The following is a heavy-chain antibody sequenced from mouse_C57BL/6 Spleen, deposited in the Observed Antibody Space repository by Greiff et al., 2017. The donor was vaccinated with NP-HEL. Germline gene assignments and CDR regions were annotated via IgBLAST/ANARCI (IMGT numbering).Heavy chain of an antibody. J-gene: IGHJ4*01. V-gene: IGHV1-63*01. Sequence: QVQLQQSGAELVRPGTSVKMSCKASGYTFTNYWIGWAKQRPGHGLEWIGDIYPGGGYTNYNEKFKGKATLTADKSSSTAYMQFSSLTSEDSAIDYWARGADYSNDAGAMDYWGQGTSVTVSS. D-gene: IGHD2-12*01. CDR2: IYPGGGYT. CDR3: ARGADYSNDAGAMDY. CDR1: GYTFTNYW.